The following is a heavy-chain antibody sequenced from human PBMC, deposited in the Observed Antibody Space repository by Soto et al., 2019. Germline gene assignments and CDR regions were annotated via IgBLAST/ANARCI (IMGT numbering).Heavy chain of an antibody. CDR1: GGTFSSYT. CDR2: IIPILGIA. D-gene: IGHD2-2*01. V-gene: IGHV1-69*02. J-gene: IGHJ3*02. CDR3: ATRYRSSTSCLTEAGKNALDI. Sequence: ASVKVSCKAWGGTFSSYTISWVRQAPGQGLEWMGRIIPILGIANYAQKFQGRVTITADKSTSTAYMELSSLRSEDTAVYYCATRYRSSTSCLTEAGKNALDIWGQGTMVPFSS.